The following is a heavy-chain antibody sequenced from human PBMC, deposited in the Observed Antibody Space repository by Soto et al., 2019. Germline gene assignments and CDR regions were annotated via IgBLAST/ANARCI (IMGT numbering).Heavy chain of an antibody. D-gene: IGHD5-18*01. J-gene: IGHJ4*01. Sequence: QVQLQESGPGLVKPSETLSLTCTVSGGSINGYYWTWLRQSPTNGLEWIGYFHFSGSTKYNPSLESRLTISANTSKNQIFLTLSSLTAADTAVYYCARASGYSYGYDDFFDNWGQGTLANVSS. CDR1: GGSINGYY. CDR2: FHFSGST. CDR3: ARASGYSYGYDDFFDN. V-gene: IGHV4-59*01.